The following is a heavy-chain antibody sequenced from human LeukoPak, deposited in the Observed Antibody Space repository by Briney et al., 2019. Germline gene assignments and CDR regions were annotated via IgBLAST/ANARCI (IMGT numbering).Heavy chain of an antibody. D-gene: IGHD4-11*01. CDR2: ISTYNGNT. Sequence: ASVKVSCKASGYTFTSYGISWVRQAPGQGLKWMGWISTYNGNTNYAQNVQGRVSLTTDTSTSTAYMELMSLRSDDTAMYYCARHTLIVPVTSASQKSYYYGLDVWGQGTTVTVSS. CDR1: GYTFTSYG. CDR3: ARHTLIVPVTSASQKSYYYGLDV. V-gene: IGHV1-18*01. J-gene: IGHJ6*02.